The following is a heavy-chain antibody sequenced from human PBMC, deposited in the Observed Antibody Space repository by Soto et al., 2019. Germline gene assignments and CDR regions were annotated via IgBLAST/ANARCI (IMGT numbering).Heavy chain of an antibody. D-gene: IGHD3-3*01. CDR1: GFTFRDYS. CDR3: ARDDFWSASSVGFDI. Sequence: EVQLVESGGGLVEPGGSLRLSCAVSGFTFRDYSMNWVRQAPGKGLEWVASVSDSSSYIYYSDSVKGRFTVSRDNARNSLYLQMNSLRVEDSAVYYCARDDFWSASSVGFDIWGKGTVVTVSS. CDR2: VSDSSSYI. V-gene: IGHV3-21*02. J-gene: IGHJ3*02.